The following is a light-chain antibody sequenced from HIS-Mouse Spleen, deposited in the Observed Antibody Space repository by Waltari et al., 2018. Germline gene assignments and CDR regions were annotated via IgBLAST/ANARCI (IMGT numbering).Light chain of an antibody. CDR3: QAWDSSTVV. CDR2: QAS. Sequence: SYELTHPPSVSVSPGQTASIPCSGDKLGDKYACWYQQKPGHSPVLVIYQASKRPSGIPERFSGSNSGNTATLTISGTQAMDEADYYCQAWDSSTVVFGGGTKLTVL. J-gene: IGLJ2*01. CDR1: KLGDKY. V-gene: IGLV3-1*01.